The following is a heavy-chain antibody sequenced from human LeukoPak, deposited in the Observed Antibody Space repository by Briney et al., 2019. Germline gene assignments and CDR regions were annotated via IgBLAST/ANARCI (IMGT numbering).Heavy chain of an antibody. V-gene: IGHV4-30-2*01. CDR2: IYHSGSA. D-gene: IGHD4-17*01. CDR1: GGSISSGDYS. J-gene: IGHJ5*02. Sequence: SQTLSLTCAVSGGSISSGDYSWSWIRQQPGKGLEWIGYIYHSGSAYYNPSLKSRVTISLDRSNSQFSLKLSSVTAADTAVYYCARFYGDYRNWFDPWGQGTLVTVSS. CDR3: ARFYGDYRNWFDP.